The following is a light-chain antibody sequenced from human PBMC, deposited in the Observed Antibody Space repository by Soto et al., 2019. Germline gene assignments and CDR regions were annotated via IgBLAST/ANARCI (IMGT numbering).Light chain of an antibody. Sequence: NFMLTQPHSVSESPGKTVTISCTRSSGSIASNYVQWYQQRPGSAPTTVIYEDNQRPSGVPARFSGSIDSSSNSASLTISRLKTEDEADYYCQSYDSSNRVFGGGTKLTVL. J-gene: IGLJ3*02. CDR2: EDN. CDR1: SGSIASNY. V-gene: IGLV6-57*03. CDR3: QSYDSSNRV.